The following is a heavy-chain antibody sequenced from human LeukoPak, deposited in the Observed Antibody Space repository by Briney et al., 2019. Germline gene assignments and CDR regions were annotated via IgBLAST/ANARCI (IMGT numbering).Heavy chain of an antibody. V-gene: IGHV1-8*02. J-gene: IGHJ5*02. D-gene: IGHD4-17*01. CDR1: GGTFSSYA. CDR2: MNPNSGNT. CDR3: AREGQDYDYNWFDP. Sequence: ASVKVSCKTSGGTFSSYAISWVRQAPGQGLEWMGWMNPNSGNTGYAQKFQGRVTMTRNTSISTAYMELSSLRSEDTAVYYCAREGQDYDYNWFDPWGQGTLVTVSS.